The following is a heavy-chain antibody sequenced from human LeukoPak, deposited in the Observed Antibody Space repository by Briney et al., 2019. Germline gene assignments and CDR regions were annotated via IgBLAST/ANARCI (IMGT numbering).Heavy chain of an antibody. CDR3: ARDRQTAAADYYYYGMDV. CDR2: IWYDGSNK. J-gene: IGHJ6*02. Sequence: GGSLRLSCAASGFTFNSYGMHWVRQAPGKGLEWVAVIWYDGSNKYYADSVKGRFTISRDNSKNTLYLQMNSLRAEDTAVYYCARDRQTAAADYYYYGMDVWGQGTTVTVSS. CDR1: GFTFNSYG. V-gene: IGHV3-33*01. D-gene: IGHD6-13*01.